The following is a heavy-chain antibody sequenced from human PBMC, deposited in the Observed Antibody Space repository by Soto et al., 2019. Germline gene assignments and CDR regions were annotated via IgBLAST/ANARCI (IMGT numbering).Heavy chain of an antibody. V-gene: IGHV1-18*01. CDR1: GYTFSTDP. J-gene: IGHJ4*02. D-gene: IGHD6-13*01. CDR2: ISTYNGKT. CDR3: ARDRVEASLGTFDQ. Sequence: QVQLVQSGAEVKKPGASVKVSCKTSGYTFSTDPISWVRQAPGQGLEWVGWISTYNGKTNYGQKFQGRVTITTDTSTSTAYMDLRNLRSDDTAVYYCARDRVEASLGTFDQWGQGTLVTVSS.